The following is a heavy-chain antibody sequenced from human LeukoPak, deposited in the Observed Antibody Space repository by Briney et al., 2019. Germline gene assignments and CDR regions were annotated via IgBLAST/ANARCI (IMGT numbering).Heavy chain of an antibody. V-gene: IGHV1-2*02. CDR2: INPNSGGT. Sequence: ASVKVSCKASGYTFTTYAMNWVRQAPGQGLEWMGWINPNSGGTNYAQKFQGRVTMTRDTSISTAYMELSRLRSDDTAVYYCARDFPYYYDSSGYYVFDYWGQGTLVTVSS. J-gene: IGHJ4*02. CDR1: GYTFTTYA. CDR3: ARDFPYYYDSSGYYVFDY. D-gene: IGHD3-22*01.